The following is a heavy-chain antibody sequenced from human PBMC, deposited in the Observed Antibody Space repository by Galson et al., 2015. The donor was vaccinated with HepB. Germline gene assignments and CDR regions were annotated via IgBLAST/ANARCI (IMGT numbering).Heavy chain of an antibody. D-gene: IGHD3-22*01. V-gene: IGHV3-9*01. CDR3: AKASRYDSSGYYYH. CDR1: GFTFDDYA. J-gene: IGHJ4*02. CDR2: ISWNSGSI. Sequence: SLRLSCAASGFTFDDYAMHWVRQAPGKGLEWVSGISWNSGSIVYADSVRGRFTISRDNAKNSLYLQMNSLGAEDTALYYCAKASRYDSSGYYYHWGQGTLVTVSP.